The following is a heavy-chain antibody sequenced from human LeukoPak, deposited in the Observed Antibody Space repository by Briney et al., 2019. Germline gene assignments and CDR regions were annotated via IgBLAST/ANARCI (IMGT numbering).Heavy chain of an antibody. J-gene: IGHJ4*02. V-gene: IGHV4-4*02. CDR1: GGSITTTNW. Sequence: AGTLSLTCAVSGGSITTTNWRCWVRQPPGKGLEWIGEAHQSGATNYNLSLESRVSMSIDKSKNHLSLEVTSVTAADTAIYYCTRESGAFSPFGFWGQGTLVTVSS. CDR3: TRESGAFSPFGF. CDR2: AHQSGAT. D-gene: IGHD1-26*01.